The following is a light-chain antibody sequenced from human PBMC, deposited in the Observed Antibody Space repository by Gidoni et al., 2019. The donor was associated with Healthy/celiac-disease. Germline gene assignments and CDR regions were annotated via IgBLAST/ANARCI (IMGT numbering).Light chain of an antibody. CDR3: SSYTSSSTWV. V-gene: IGLV2-14*01. CDR2: EVS. CDR1: SSDVGGYNY. Sequence: QSALTQPASVSGSPGQAIPISCTGTSSDVGGYNYVSWYQQHPGKAPKLMIYEVSNRPSGVSNRFSGSKSGNTASLTISGLQAEDEADYYCSSYTSSSTWVFGGGTKLPVL. J-gene: IGLJ3*02.